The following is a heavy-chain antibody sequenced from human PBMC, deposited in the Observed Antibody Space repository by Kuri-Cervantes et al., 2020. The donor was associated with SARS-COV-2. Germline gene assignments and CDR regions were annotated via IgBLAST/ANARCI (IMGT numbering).Heavy chain of an antibody. Sequence: GGSLRLSCSASGFTLTNYGMTWVRQAPGKGLEWVSAMNSGGRTNYADSVKGRFTISRDTTGNTLFLQMNSLRAEDTAVYYCAKDRPKNYYYYGMDVWGQGTTVTVSS. CDR2: MNSGGRT. J-gene: IGHJ6*02. CDR1: GFTLTNYG. V-gene: IGHV3-23*01. CDR3: AKDRPKNYYYYGMDV.